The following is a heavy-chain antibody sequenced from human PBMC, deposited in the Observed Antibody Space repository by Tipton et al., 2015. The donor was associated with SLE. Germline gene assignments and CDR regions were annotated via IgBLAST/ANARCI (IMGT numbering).Heavy chain of an antibody. CDR3: ARGLGIILPRLDV. CDR1: GGSISSYY. D-gene: IGHD7-27*01. Sequence: TLSLTCTVSGGSISSYYWSWIRQPPGKGLEWIGYIYTSGSTFFNPSLKTRATISVDGSKSQISLQLRSVTAADTAVYYCARGLGIILPRLDVWGQGTTVTVSS. J-gene: IGHJ6*02. V-gene: IGHV4-4*09. CDR2: IYTSGST.